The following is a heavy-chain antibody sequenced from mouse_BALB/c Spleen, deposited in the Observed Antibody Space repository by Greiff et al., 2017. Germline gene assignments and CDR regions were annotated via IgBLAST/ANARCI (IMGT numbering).Heavy chain of an antibody. V-gene: IGHV2-2*02. CDR3: ARGGAYYGSMDY. D-gene: IGHD2-10*01. J-gene: IGHJ4*01. CDR2: IWSGGST. Sequence: VMLVESGPGLVQPSQSLSITCTVSGFSLTSYGVHWVRQSPGKGLEWLGVIWSGGSTDYNAAFISRLSISKDNSKSQVFFKMNSLQANDTAIYYCARGGAYYGSMDYWGQGTSVTVSS. CDR1: GFSLTSYG.